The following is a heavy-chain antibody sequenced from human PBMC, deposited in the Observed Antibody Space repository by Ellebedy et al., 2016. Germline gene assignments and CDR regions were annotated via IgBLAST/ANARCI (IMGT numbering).Heavy chain of an antibody. CDR1: GFTFGTSW. V-gene: IGHV3-74*01. Sequence: GESLKISCAASGFTFGTSWMHWVRQAPGKGLVWVSLISGDGSTTAYAGSVEGRFTISRDNAKNTLYLQMNSLRGEDTAVYYCVREKVTVAGTGYVDSWGQGTLVTVSS. CDR2: ISGDGSTT. J-gene: IGHJ4*02. D-gene: IGHD6-19*01. CDR3: VREKVTVAGTGYVDS.